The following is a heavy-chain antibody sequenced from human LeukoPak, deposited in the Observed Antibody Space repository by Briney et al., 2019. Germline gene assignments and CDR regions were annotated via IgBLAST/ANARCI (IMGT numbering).Heavy chain of an antibody. Sequence: GGSLRLSCAASGFTFSSYAMSWVRQAPGKGLEWVSAISGSGGSTYYADSVKGRFTISRDNSKNTLYLQMNSLRAEDTAVYYCASSYYDFWSGYYKLDYWGQGTLVTVSS. CDR2: ISGSGGST. CDR1: GFTFSSYA. CDR3: ASSYYDFWSGYYKLDY. D-gene: IGHD3-3*01. V-gene: IGHV3-23*01. J-gene: IGHJ4*02.